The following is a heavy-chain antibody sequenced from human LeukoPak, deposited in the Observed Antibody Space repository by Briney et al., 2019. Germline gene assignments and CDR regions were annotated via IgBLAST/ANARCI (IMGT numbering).Heavy chain of an antibody. Sequence: SVTVSFKASGGTFIIYAISWVRQAPGQGLEWMGRIIPILGIANYAQKFQGRVTITADKSTSTAYMELSSLRSEDTAVYYCARGAQWYSGLGMDVWGQGTTVTVSS. J-gene: IGHJ6*02. CDR3: ARGAQWYSGLGMDV. D-gene: IGHD1-26*01. CDR1: GGTFIIYA. CDR2: IIPILGIA. V-gene: IGHV1-69*04.